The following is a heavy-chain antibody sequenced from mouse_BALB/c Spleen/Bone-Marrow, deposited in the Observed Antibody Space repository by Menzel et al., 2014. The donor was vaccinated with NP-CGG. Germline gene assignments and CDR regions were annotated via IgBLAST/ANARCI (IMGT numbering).Heavy chain of an antibody. CDR2: ITPSTGYI. CDR3: AKPRFAY. J-gene: IGHJ3*01. V-gene: IGHV1-7*01. CDR1: GYTFTSYW. Sequence: VQLLQSGADLAKPGDLVKMSCKASGYTFTSYWMHWITQRPGQGLEWIGYITPSTGYIEYNQKFKDKATLTADKSSSTAYTQLSSLTSEDSAVYYCAKPRFAYWGQGTLVTVSA.